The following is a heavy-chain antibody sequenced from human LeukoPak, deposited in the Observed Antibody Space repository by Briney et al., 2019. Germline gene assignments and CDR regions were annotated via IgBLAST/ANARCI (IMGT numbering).Heavy chain of an antibody. CDR1: GFCFSGYS. J-gene: IGHJ4*02. V-gene: IGHV3-48*02. D-gene: IGHD6-13*01. Sequence: GGSLRLSCAASGFCFSGYSMTWVRQAPGKGLEWVSYISSSGTTIYYAASVKGRFTISRDNGKNSLYLQMNSLRDEDTAVYYCSRESRYSSDYWGQGTLVTVSP. CDR3: SRESRYSSDY. CDR2: ISSSGTTI.